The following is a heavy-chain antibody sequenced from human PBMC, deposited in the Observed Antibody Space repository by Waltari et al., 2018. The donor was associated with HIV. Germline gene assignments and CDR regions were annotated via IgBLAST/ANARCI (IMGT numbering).Heavy chain of an antibody. J-gene: IGHJ5*02. D-gene: IGHD2-15*01. CDR2: ISYDGSNK. Sequence: QVHLVESGGGVVQPGRSLRLSCAASGFTFSSYAIHWVRQAPGKGREWVALISYDGSNKYYADSVKGRFTISRDNSKNTLYLQMNSLRAEDTSVYYCARDTGYCSFGSCSYNWLDPGAREPWSPSPQ. CDR1: GFTFSSYA. CDR3: ARDTGYCSFGSCSYNWLDP. V-gene: IGHV3-30*01.